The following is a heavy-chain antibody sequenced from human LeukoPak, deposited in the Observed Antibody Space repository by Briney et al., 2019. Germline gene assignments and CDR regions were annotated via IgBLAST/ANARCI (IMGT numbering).Heavy chain of an antibody. D-gene: IGHD2-8*02. CDR1: GGSINKATYY. J-gene: IGHJ4*02. Sequence: SETLSLICTVSGGSINKATYYWGWIRQPPGKGLEWIGSLSSSGSTYYNPSLKGRVTSSLDTSKNQFSLKLSSVTAADTAVYYCARDYVVDSTLVAFFDYWGQGMLVTVSS. CDR2: LSSSGST. CDR3: ARDYVVDSTLVAFFDY. V-gene: IGHV4-39*07.